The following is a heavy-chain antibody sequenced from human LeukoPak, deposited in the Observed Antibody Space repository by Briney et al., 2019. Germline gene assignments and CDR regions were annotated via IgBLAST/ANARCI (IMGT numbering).Heavy chain of an antibody. J-gene: IGHJ4*02. CDR1: GYTFTDYY. V-gene: IGHV1-2*02. CDR2: INPNSGGT. CDR3: VRDGILIVGATGLGY. D-gene: IGHD1-26*01. Sequence: ASVKVSCKASGYTFTDYYMHWVRQAPGQGLEWMGWINPNSGGTNYAQKFQGRVTMTRDTSISTAYRELSRLRSDDTAVYYCVRDGILIVGATGLGYWGQGTLVTVSS.